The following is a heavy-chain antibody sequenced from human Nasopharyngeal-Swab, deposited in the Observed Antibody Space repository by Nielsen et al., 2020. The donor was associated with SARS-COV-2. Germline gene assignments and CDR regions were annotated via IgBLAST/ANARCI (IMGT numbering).Heavy chain of an antibody. CDR1: GFTFRDYS. J-gene: IGHJ4*02. Sequence: GSLRLSCAASGFTFRDYSMNWVRQAPGKGLEWIGTKYPSGTTYYNPSLKSRVTISVDTSKNQFSLKLSSVTAADTAVYYCARGVVGDPQHIDYWGQGTLVTVSS. V-gene: IGHV4-38-2*01. CDR2: KYPSGTT. CDR3: ARGVVGDPQHIDY. D-gene: IGHD3-16*01.